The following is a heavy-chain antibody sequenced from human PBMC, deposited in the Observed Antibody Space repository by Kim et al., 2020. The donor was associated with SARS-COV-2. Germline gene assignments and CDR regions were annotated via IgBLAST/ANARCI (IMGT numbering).Heavy chain of an antibody. CDR2: ISSSSSYI. J-gene: IGHJ6*02. V-gene: IGHV3-21*01. CDR3: ARDRGCSSTSCYYPSPNYYYGMDV. D-gene: IGHD2-2*01. CDR1: GFTFSSYS. Sequence: GGSLRLSCAASGFTFSSYSMNWVRQAPGKGLEWVSSISSSSSYIYYADSVKGRFTISRDNAKNSLYLQMNSLRAEDTAVYYCARDRGCSSTSCYYPSPNYYYGMDVWGQGTTVTVSS.